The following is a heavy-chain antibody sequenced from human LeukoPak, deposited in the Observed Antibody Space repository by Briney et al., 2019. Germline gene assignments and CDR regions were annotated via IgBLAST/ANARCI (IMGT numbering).Heavy chain of an antibody. V-gene: IGHV3-64*04. CDR1: GFTFSIYA. Sequence: GGSLRLSCSASGFTFSIYAMHWVRQAPGKGLEYVSSISSNGATAYYADSVKGRFTISRDNSKNTLYLQMNSLRAEDTAVYYCARVGYIQAFDIWGQGTLVTVSS. CDR3: ARVGYIQAFDI. J-gene: IGHJ3*02. D-gene: IGHD6-13*01. CDR2: ISSNGATA.